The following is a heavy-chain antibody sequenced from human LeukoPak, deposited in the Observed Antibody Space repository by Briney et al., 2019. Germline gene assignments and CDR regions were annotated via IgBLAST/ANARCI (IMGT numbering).Heavy chain of an antibody. CDR1: GFTFSSYS. Sequence: GGSLRLSCAASGFTFSSYSMNWVRQAPGKGLEWVSAISGSGGNTDYVDSVKGRFTMSRDNSKSTVYLQMNGLRDEDTAVYYCAREYYFGSFDYWGQGTLVTVSS. CDR3: AREYYFGSFDY. D-gene: IGHD3-10*01. CDR2: ISGSGGNT. V-gene: IGHV3-23*01. J-gene: IGHJ4*02.